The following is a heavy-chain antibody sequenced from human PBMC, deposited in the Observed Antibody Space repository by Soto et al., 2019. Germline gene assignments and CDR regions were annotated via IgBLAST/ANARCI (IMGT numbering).Heavy chain of an antibody. CDR3: ARRDDSETFDI. CDR1: GLSVTANY. D-gene: IGHD5-18*01. J-gene: IGHJ3*02. V-gene: IGHV3-53*01. Sequence: EVHLVESGGGLIQPGGSLRLICAASGLSVTANYMTWVRQAPGKGLEWLSIIYRGGSTYYADSLKGRAIISRDGSRNMVFLQMNSLTAEDAGVYYCARRDDSETFDIWGRGTVVNVSS. CDR2: IYRGGST.